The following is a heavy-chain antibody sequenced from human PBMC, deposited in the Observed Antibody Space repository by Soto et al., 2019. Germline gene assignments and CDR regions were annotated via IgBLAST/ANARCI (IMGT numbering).Heavy chain of an antibody. D-gene: IGHD3-10*01. CDR3: ARDSLMVRGDVFHF. Sequence: SETLSLTCTVSGGSISSSTYYWGWIRQPPGKGLEWIGSIYYSGRTYYNPSLRSRVSISVDTSKNHFSLKLSSVTAADSAVYYCARDSLMVRGDVFHFWGQGTLGTVSS. V-gene: IGHV4-39*02. CDR2: IYYSGRT. J-gene: IGHJ4*02. CDR1: GGSISSSTYY.